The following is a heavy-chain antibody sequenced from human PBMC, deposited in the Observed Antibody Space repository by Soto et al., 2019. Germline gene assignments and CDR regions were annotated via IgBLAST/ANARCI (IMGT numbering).Heavy chain of an antibody. CDR1: GFTFNSYG. Sequence: QVQLVESGGGVVQPGRSLRLSCVACGFTFNSYGMHWVRQAPGKGLEWVAVILYDGSKKYYADSVKGPFTISRDNSKNTLYLQMSSLRPEDTAVYYCAKDRVETLSYFDLWGRRTLVSVSS. CDR2: ILYDGSKK. D-gene: IGHD2-21*02. J-gene: IGHJ2*01. V-gene: IGHV3-30*18. CDR3: AKDRVETLSYFDL.